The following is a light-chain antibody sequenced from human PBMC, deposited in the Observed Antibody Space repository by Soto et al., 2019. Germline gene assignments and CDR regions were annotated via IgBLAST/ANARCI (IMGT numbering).Light chain of an antibody. J-gene: IGKJ4*01. CDR2: DTS. CDR1: QSVSSY. Sequence: EIVLTQSPATLSLSPGERDTLSCRASQSVSSYLAWYQQKPGQAPRLLIYDTSNRATGTPARFSGSGSGTDFTLTISSLEPEDFAVYYCQHRSNGPPLTFGGGTKVEIK. CDR3: QHRSNGPPLT. V-gene: IGKV3-11*01.